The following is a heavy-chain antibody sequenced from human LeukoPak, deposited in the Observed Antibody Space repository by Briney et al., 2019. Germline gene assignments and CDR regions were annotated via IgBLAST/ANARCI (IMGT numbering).Heavy chain of an antibody. Sequence: GGSLRLSCAASGFTFSSYAMSWVRQAPGEGLEWVSAISGSGGSTYYADSVKGRFTISRDNSKNTLYLQMNSLRAEDTAVYYCAKDIWSGSYLGGNWFDPWGQGTLVTVSS. CDR2: ISGSGGST. D-gene: IGHD1-26*01. J-gene: IGHJ5*02. CDR3: AKDIWSGSYLGGNWFDP. V-gene: IGHV3-23*01. CDR1: GFTFSSYA.